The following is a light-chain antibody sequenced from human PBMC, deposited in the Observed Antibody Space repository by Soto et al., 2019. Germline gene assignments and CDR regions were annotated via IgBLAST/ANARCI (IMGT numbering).Light chain of an antibody. Sequence: DIQMTQSPPTLSASVGDRVTISCRASESITNWLAWYQHKPGKAPKLLIYKASSLESGVPSRFSGSGSGTEFTLTISSLQPDDFATYHCQQYKSPPWTFGQGTKVEIK. J-gene: IGKJ1*01. CDR1: ESITNW. CDR3: QQYKSPPWT. CDR2: KAS. V-gene: IGKV1-5*03.